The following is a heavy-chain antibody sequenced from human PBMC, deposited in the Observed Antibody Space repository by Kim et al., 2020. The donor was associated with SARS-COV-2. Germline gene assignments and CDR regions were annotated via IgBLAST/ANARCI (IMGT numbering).Heavy chain of an antibody. V-gene: IGHV2-5*01. Sequence: KRYSPSLKSRLTITKDTSKNQVVLTMTNMDPVDTATYYCAHSEIYGELDYWGQGTLVTVSS. J-gene: IGHJ4*02. CDR2: K. D-gene: IGHD4-17*01. CDR3: AHSEIYGELDY.